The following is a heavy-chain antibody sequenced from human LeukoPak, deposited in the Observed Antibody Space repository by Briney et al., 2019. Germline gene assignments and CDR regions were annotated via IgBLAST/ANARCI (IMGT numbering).Heavy chain of an antibody. V-gene: IGHV3-30*18. CDR2: ISFDGSAK. Sequence: GGSLRLSCAASGFTFSNYGMHWVRQAPGKGLEWVSVISFDGSAKYYADSVKGRFTISRDNSKNMLYLQMTSLRAEDTAVYYCAKDRVTAAGYYFDYWGQGTLVTVSS. CDR1: GFTFSNYG. CDR3: AKDRVTAAGYYFDY. D-gene: IGHD6-13*01. J-gene: IGHJ4*02.